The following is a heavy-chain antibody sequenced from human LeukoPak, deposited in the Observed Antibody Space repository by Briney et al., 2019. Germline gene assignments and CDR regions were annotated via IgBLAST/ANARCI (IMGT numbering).Heavy chain of an antibody. CDR3: AGGFSGYDPLDD. CDR1: GGSISSYY. J-gene: IGHJ4*02. V-gene: IGHV4-59*01. CDR2: IYYSGST. Sequence: SETLSLTCTVSGGSISSYYWSWIRQPPGKGPEWIGYIYYSGSTNYNPSLQSRVTISVDTSKNQFSLKLRSVTAADTAVYYCAGGFSGYDPLDDWGQGTLVTVSS. D-gene: IGHD5-12*01.